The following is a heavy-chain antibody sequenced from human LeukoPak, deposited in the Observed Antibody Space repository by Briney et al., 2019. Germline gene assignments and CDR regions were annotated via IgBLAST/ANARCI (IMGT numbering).Heavy chain of an antibody. D-gene: IGHD6-19*01. CDR1: GFTFSSYG. CDR3: AKDGTYSSPFGYYMDV. Sequence: PGGSLRLSCAASGFTFSSYGMHWVRQAPGKGLEWVAFIRYDGSNKYYADSVKGRFTISRDNSKNTLYLQMNSLRAEDTAVYYCAKDGTYSSPFGYYMDVWGKGTTVTISS. CDR2: IRYDGSNK. V-gene: IGHV3-30*02. J-gene: IGHJ6*03.